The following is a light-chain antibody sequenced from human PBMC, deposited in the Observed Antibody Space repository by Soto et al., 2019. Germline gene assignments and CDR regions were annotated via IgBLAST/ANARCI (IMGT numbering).Light chain of an antibody. J-gene: IGKJ4*01. V-gene: IGKV3-20*01. CDR1: QSISSTQ. Sequence: EIVLTQSPDTLSLSPGERATLSCRASQSISSTQLVWYQQKPGQAPTLLIFGASNRATGIPDRFSGSGSGTEFTLTISSLQPDDFATYYCQQYNSYPLTFGGGTKVDIK. CDR3: QQYNSYPLT. CDR2: GAS.